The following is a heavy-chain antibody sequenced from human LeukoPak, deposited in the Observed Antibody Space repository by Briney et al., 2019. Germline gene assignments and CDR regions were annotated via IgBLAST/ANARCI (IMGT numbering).Heavy chain of an antibody. CDR3: ATSTIFLAHDAFDI. J-gene: IGHJ3*02. V-gene: IGHV4-59*08. CDR1: GGSISSYY. D-gene: IGHD3-9*01. Sequence: SETLSLTCTVSGGSISSYYWSWIRQPPGKGLEWIGYIYYSGSTNYNPSLKSRVTISVGTSKNQFSLKLSSVTAADTAVYYCATSTIFLAHDAFDIWGQGTMVTVSS. CDR2: IYYSGST.